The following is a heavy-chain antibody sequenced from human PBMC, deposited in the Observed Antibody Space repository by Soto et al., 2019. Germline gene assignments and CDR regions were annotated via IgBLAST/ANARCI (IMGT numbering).Heavy chain of an antibody. CDR2: IYPGDSDT. CDR1: GYSFTSYW. J-gene: IGHJ3*02. V-gene: IGHV5-51*01. CDR3: ARGETGSSGYLYGDAFDI. Sequence: RGESLKISCKGSGYSFTSYWIGWVRQMPGKGLEWMGIIYPGDSDTRYSPSFQGQVTISADKSISTAYLQWSSLKASDTAMYYCARGETGSSGYLYGDAFDIWGQGTMVTVS. D-gene: IGHD3-22*01.